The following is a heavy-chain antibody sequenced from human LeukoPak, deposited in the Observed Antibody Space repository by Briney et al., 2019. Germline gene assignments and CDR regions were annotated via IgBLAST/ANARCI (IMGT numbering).Heavy chain of an antibody. J-gene: IGHJ5*02. CDR3: ARGRRYCTNGVCYTQRFDP. V-gene: IGHV4-34*01. CDR2: INHSGST. Sequence: SETLSLTCAVYGGSFSGYYWSWIRQPPGKGLEWIGEINHSGSTNYNPSLKSRVTISVDTSKNQFSLKLSSVTAADTAVYYCARGRRYCTNGVCYTQRFDPWGQGTLVTVSS. CDR1: GGSFSGYY. D-gene: IGHD2-8*01.